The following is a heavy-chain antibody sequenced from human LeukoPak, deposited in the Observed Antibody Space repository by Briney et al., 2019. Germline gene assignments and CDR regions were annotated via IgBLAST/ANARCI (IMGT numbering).Heavy chain of an antibody. Sequence: GGSLRLSCAASKFTFSDYYMSWIRQAPGKGLEWVSCISSSGSTIYYADSVKGRFTISRDNAKNSLYLQMNSLRAEDTAVYSCATEKQTGSYIEYWGQGTLVTVSS. CDR2: ISSSGSTI. J-gene: IGHJ4*02. CDR1: KFTFSDYY. D-gene: IGHD7-27*01. CDR3: ATEKQTGSYIEY. V-gene: IGHV3-11*01.